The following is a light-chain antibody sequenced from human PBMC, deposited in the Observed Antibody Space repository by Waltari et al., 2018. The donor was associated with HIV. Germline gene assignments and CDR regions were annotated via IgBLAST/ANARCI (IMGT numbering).Light chain of an antibody. CDR1: QTVDTW. V-gene: IGKV1-5*03. Sequence: IQMTQSPSILSASVGDRVTITCRASQTVDTWLAWYQQRLGRAPKLLIYKASTLEYGVPARFSGSGSGTNFTLTINTLHPDDFATYYCQQYNSDFYTFGLGTRLDLK. CDR3: QQYNSDFYT. CDR2: KAS. J-gene: IGKJ2*01.